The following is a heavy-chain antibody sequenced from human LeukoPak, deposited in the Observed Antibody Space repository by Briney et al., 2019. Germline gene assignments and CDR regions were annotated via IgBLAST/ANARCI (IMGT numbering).Heavy chain of an antibody. J-gene: IGHJ5*01. V-gene: IGHV4-34*01. D-gene: IGHD6-19*01. Sequence: SETLSLTCAVYGGSLSGNFWSWIRQPPGKGLEWIGEISHSGSTNYSPSLKSRLTISVDTSKNQFSLKLSSVTAADTAVYYCARSLSSGWFDYWGQGTLVTVSS. CDR2: ISHSGST. CDR1: GGSLSGNF. CDR3: ARSLSSGWFDY.